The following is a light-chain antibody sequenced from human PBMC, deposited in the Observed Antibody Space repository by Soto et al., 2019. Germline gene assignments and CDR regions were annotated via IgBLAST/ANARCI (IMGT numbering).Light chain of an antibody. J-gene: IGKJ2*01. Sequence: EIVMTQSPATLSVSPGERATLSCRASQSVSSNLAWYQQKPGQAPRLLTYGASTRATGIPARFSGSRSGTEFTLTNTSLQSEYFAVYYGHAYNNWPPYTFGQGTNLEVK. CDR2: GAS. CDR1: QSVSSN. V-gene: IGKV3-15*01. CDR3: HAYNNWPPYT.